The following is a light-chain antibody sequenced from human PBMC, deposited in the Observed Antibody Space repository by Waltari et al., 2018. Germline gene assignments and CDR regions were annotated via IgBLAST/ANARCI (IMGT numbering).Light chain of an antibody. CDR3: QQANSFPLT. V-gene: IGKV1-12*01. CDR1: QAIRNW. CDR2: TES. J-gene: IGKJ4*01. Sequence: IQMTQSPSSVSASVGDRVTITCRASQAIRNWLTWYQHKPGQAPKLLIYTESTLHSGVPSRFSGSGSGTDFTLTISSLQPEDFATYYCQQANSFPLTFGGGTKVEI.